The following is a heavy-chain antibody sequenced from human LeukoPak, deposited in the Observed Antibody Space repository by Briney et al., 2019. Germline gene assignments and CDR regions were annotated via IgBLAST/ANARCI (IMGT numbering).Heavy chain of an antibody. J-gene: IGHJ6*02. Sequence: SVKVSCKASGGTFSSYAISWVRQAPGQGLEWMGRTIPILGIANYAQKFQGRVTITADKSTSTAYMELSSLRSEDTAVYYCARLVRGFDYYYYYGMDVWGQGTTVTVSS. D-gene: IGHD3-10*01. CDR3: ARLVRGFDYYYYYGMDV. CDR1: GGTFSSYA. V-gene: IGHV1-69*04. CDR2: TIPILGIA.